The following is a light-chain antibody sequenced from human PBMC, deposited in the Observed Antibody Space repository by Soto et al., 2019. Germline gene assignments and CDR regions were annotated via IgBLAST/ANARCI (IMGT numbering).Light chain of an antibody. CDR2: DVS. CDR1: SSDVGGYNY. CDR3: CSYTTSNTPQIV. J-gene: IGLJ1*01. V-gene: IGLV2-14*03. Sequence: QSVLTQPASVSGSPGQSITISCTGTSSDVGGYNYVSWYQHHPGKAPKLMIYDVSNRPSGVSNRFSGSKSGNTASLTISGLQPEDEADYYCCSYTTSNTPQIVFGTGTRSPS.